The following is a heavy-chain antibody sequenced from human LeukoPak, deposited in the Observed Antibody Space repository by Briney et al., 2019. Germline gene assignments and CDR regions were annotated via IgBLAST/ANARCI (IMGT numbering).Heavy chain of an antibody. CDR1: GYSFTSYW. Sequence: GESLKISCKGSGYSFTSYWIGWVRQMPGKGLEWMGFIFPGDSDTRYSPSFQGQVTMSVDKSITTAYLQWSSLKASDTAVYYCASIFLGGGITGWFDPWGQGTLVTVSS. J-gene: IGHJ5*02. D-gene: IGHD1-1*01. V-gene: IGHV5-51*01. CDR3: ASIFLGGGITGWFDP. CDR2: IFPGDSDT.